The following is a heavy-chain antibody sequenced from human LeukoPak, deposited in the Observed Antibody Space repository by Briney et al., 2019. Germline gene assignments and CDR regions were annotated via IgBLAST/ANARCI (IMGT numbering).Heavy chain of an antibody. J-gene: IGHJ4*02. D-gene: IGHD5-12*01. CDR1: GLTFSSYW. V-gene: IGHV3-7*01. CDR3: AREGGEVATIDFDY. CDR2: IKQDGSEK. Sequence: QPGGSLRLSGAAPGLTFSSYWMSWVPQAPGKGLEWVAKIKQDGSEKYYVDSVKGRFTISRDNAKNSLYLQMNSLRAEDTAVYYCAREGGEVATIDFDYWGQGTLVTVSS.